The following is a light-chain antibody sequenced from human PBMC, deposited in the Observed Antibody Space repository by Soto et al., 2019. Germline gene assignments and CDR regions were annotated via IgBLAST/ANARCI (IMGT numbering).Light chain of an antibody. Sequence: EIVMTQSPDTLFVSLGEGATLSCRASQSVSSYLAWYQQKPGQAPRLLIYDSSTRATGIPPILSCCGSGTDLTLTISRLQPEDVALYYFLHYSVTPATLGQGPKVDIK. CDR1: QSVSSY. CDR2: DSS. V-gene: IGKV3-15*01. CDR3: LHYSVTPAT. J-gene: IGKJ1*01.